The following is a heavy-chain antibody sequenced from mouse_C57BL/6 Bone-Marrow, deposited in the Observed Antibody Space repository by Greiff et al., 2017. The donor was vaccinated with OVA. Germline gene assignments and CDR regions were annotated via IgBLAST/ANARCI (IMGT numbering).Heavy chain of an antibody. CDR2: INPNNGGT. CDR3: ARGVLGND. Sequence: EVQLQQSGPELVKPGASVKISCKASGYTFTDYYMNWVKQSHGKSLEWIGDINPNNGGTSYNQKFKGKATLTVHKSSSTAYMELRSLTSEDSAVYYCARGVLGNDWGQGTTLTVSS. V-gene: IGHV1-26*01. CDR1: GYTFTDYY. J-gene: IGHJ2*01.